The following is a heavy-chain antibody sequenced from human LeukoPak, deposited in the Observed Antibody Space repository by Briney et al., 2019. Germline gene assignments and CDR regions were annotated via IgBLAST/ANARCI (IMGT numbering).Heavy chain of an antibody. V-gene: IGHV5-51*01. CDR1: GYSFNNYW. CDR3: ARRLTTATFDY. J-gene: IGHJ4*02. D-gene: IGHD4-11*01. Sequence: GESLKISCEGSGYSFNNYWIVWVRQMPGEGLEWMGIIYPGDSGTRYSPSFQGLVTISVDKSISTAYLQWSSLRASDTAMYYCARRLTTATFDYWGQGTLVTVSS. CDR2: IYPGDSGT.